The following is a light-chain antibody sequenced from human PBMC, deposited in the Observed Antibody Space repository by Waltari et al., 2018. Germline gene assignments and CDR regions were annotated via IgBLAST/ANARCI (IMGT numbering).Light chain of an antibody. CDR1: SSDVGGYNY. CDR2: DVT. V-gene: IGLV2-11*02. J-gene: IGLJ3*02. CDR3: SSYAGTYTGV. Sequence: QSALTQPRSVSESPRQSVTISCTGTSSDVGGYNYISWYQHHPGKAPKLIIYDVTKRPSGVPDRFSASKSGNTASLTISGLRAEDEADYYCSSYAGTYTGVFGGGTKLTVL.